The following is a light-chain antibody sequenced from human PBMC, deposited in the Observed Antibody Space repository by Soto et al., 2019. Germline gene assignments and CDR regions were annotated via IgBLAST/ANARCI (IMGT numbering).Light chain of an antibody. CDR2: EVN. CDR1: TSDFGGYDY. V-gene: IGLV2-8*01. Sequence: QSVLTQPPSASGSPGQSVAISCTGTTSDFGGYDYVSWYQQHPGKAPKLMIYEVNKKPSGVPDRFSGYKSGNTASLTGSGLQAEDEDDYYRSSHGGNSPYVFGTGTKLTVL. J-gene: IGLJ1*01. CDR3: SSHGGNSPYV.